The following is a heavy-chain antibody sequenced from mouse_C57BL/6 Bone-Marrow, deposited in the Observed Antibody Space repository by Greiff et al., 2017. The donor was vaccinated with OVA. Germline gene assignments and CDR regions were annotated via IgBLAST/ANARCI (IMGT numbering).Heavy chain of an antibody. Sequence: VQLQQSGPGLVAPSQCLSITCTVSGFTLTSYGVDWVRQPPGQGLEWLGVIWGGGSTNYYSALLSSLSISKDNAKSPVFIKMNSLQTEDTAVYYGDKHGSQEADYYAMDYWGQGTSVTVSS. CDR2: IWGGGST. CDR3: DKHGSQEADYYAMDY. D-gene: IGHD4-1*01. J-gene: IGHJ4*01. CDR1: GFTLTSYG. V-gene: IGHV2-9*01.